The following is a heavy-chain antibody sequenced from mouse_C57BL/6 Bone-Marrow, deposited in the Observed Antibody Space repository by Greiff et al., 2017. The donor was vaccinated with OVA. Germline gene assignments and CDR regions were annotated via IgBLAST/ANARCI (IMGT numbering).Heavy chain of an antibody. D-gene: IGHD2-3*01. CDR1: GFTFSSYA. Sequence: EVMLVESGGGLVKPGGSLKLSCAASGFTFSSYAMSWVRQTPDKRLEWVATISAGGSYTYYTDNVKGRFTISSDNAKTNLYLQMSQLKSEDTAMYYCARDRGDGFAYWGQGTLVTVSA. CDR2: ISAGGSYT. J-gene: IGHJ3*01. CDR3: ARDRGDGFAY. V-gene: IGHV5-4*01.